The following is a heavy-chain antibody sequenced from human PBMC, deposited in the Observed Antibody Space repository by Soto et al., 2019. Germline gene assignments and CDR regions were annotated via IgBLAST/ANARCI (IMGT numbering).Heavy chain of an antibody. Sequence: SETLSLTCAVSGGSISSGGYSWSWIRQPPGKGLEWIGYIYHSGSTNYNPSLKSRVTISVDTSKNQFSLKLSSVTSADTAVYYCARDSGFRRDGYNLFAYWGQGILVTVSS. D-gene: IGHD5-12*01. CDR3: ARDSGFRRDGYNLFAY. J-gene: IGHJ4*02. CDR2: IYHSGST. CDR1: GGSISSGGYS. V-gene: IGHV4-30-2*01.